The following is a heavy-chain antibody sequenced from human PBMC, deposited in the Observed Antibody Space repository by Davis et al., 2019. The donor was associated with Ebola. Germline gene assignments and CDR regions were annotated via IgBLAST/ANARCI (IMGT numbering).Heavy chain of an antibody. Sequence: GESLKISCAASGFTVSSNYMSWVRQAPGKGLEWVSVIYSGGSTYYADSVKGRFTIFRDNSKNTLYLQMNTLRAEDTAVYYCAKDLGLTSGYYTLDYWGQGTLVTVSS. V-gene: IGHV3-53*05. CDR3: AKDLGLTSGYYTLDY. D-gene: IGHD3-22*01. CDR2: IYSGGST. CDR1: GFTVSSNY. J-gene: IGHJ4*02.